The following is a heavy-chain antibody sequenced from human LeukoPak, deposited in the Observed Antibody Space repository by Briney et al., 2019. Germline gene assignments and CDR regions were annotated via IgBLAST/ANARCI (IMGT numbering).Heavy chain of an antibody. Sequence: GGSLRLSCAASGFTFSSYAMHWVRQAPGKGLEYVSAISSNGGSTYYANSVKGRFTISSDNSKNTLYLQMGSLRAEDTAVYYCAKQIWFGELLFLTIDYWGQGTLVTVSS. J-gene: IGHJ4*02. CDR3: AKQIWFGELLFLTIDY. D-gene: IGHD3-10*01. CDR1: GFTFSSYA. V-gene: IGHV3-64*01. CDR2: ISSNGGST.